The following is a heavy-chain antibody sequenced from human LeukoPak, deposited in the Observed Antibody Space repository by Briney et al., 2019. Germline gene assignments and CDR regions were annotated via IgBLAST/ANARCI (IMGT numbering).Heavy chain of an antibody. D-gene: IGHD3-9*01. CDR2: ISYDGSNK. Sequence: GTSLRLSCAASGFTFNSYPLHWVRQAPGKGLEWVAVISYDGSNKYYADSVKGRFTISRDNSKNTLYLQMNTLRTEDTAVYYCARPGGPDILSPFSYCGQGTLVTVSS. J-gene: IGHJ4*02. CDR3: ARPGGPDILSPFSY. V-gene: IGHV3-30*04. CDR1: GFTFNSYP.